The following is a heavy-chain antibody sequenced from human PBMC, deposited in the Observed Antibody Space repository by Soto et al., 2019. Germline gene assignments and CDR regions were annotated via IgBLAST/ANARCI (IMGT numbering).Heavy chain of an antibody. D-gene: IGHD1-26*01. CDR1: GGSISSGDYY. V-gene: IGHV4-61*08. Sequence: SETLSLTCTVSGGSISSGDYYWSWIRQPPGKGLEWIGYIYYSGSTNYNPSLKSRVTISVDTSKNQFSLKLSSVTAADTALYYCARGLPSGSQIPYYNYYGIDVWGQGTTVTVSS. J-gene: IGHJ6*02. CDR3: ARGLPSGSQIPYYNYYGIDV. CDR2: IYYSGST.